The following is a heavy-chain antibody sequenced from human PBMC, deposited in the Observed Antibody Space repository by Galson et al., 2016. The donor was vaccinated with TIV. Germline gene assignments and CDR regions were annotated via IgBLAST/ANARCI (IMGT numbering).Heavy chain of an antibody. V-gene: IGHV4-38-2*01. CDR1: GYSINSGYY. J-gene: IGHJ4*02. CDR2: IVPSGIT. Sequence: LSLTCALSGYSINSGYYWGWVRQPPGQRLEWIGSIVPSGITYSNPSLKRRPTMSVDTSSDLFSLRLTSVTAADTAVYYCARYCSWVGPCDYWGQGILVTVSS. D-gene: IGHD2-21*01. CDR3: ARYCSWVGPCDY.